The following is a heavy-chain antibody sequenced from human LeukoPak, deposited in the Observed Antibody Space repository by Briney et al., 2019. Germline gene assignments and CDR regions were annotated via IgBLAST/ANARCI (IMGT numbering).Heavy chain of an antibody. V-gene: IGHV4-34*01. D-gene: IGHD3-22*01. CDR1: GGSFSGYY. Sequence: PSETLSLTCAVYGGSFSGYYWSWIRQPPGKGLEWIGEINHSGSTNYSPSLKSRVTISVDTSKNQFSLKMSSVTAADTAVYYCARRVMNYDSSGYYFDYWGQGTLVTVSS. J-gene: IGHJ4*02. CDR3: ARRVMNYDSSGYYFDY. CDR2: INHSGST.